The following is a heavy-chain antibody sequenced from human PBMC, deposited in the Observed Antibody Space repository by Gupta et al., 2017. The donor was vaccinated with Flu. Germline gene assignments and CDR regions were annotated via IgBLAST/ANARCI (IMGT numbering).Heavy chain of an antibody. V-gene: IGHV3-30*18. Sequence: QAPGKGLEWVAVISYDGSNKYYGDSVKGRFTISRDNSKTLYLQMNSLRVEDTAVYYCAKGLGGKQWLPPFVDYWGQGTLVTVSS. J-gene: IGHJ4*02. D-gene: IGHD6-19*01. CDR3: AKGLGGKQWLPPFVDY. CDR2: ISYDGSNK.